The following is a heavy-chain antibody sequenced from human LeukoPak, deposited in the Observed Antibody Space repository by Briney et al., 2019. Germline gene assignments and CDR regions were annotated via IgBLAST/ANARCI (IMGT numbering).Heavy chain of an antibody. V-gene: IGHV1-8*01. J-gene: IGHJ6*02. CDR1: GYTFTSYD. CDR2: MNPNSGNT. Sequence: GASVKVSCKASGYTFTSYDINWVRQATGQGLEWMGWMNPNSGNTGYAQKFQGRVTMTRNTSISTAYMELSSLRSEDTAVYYCARGPDYSSGWYGARHYYYYYGMDVWGQGTTVTVSS. D-gene: IGHD6-19*01. CDR3: ARGPDYSSGWYGARHYYYYYGMDV.